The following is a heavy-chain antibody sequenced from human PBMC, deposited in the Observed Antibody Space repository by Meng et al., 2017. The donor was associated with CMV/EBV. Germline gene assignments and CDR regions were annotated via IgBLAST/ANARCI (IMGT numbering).Heavy chain of an antibody. Sequence: TFTGYYMHWVRQAPGQGLEWMGWINPNSGGTNYAQKCQGRVTMTRDTSISTAYMELSRLRSDDTAVYYCANLGGDYYDSSGSSLDYWGQGTLVTVSS. V-gene: IGHV1-2*02. J-gene: IGHJ4*02. CDR1: TFTGYY. D-gene: IGHD3-22*01. CDR2: INPNSGGT. CDR3: ANLGGDYYDSSGSSLDY.